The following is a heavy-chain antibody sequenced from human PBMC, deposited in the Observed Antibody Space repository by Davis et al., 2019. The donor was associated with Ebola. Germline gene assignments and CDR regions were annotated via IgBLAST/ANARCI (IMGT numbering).Heavy chain of an antibody. V-gene: IGHV1-46*01. Sequence: AASVKVSCKASGYTFTGYYMHWVRQAPGQGLEWMGIINPSGGSTSYAQKFQGRVTMTRDTSTSTVYMELSSLRSEDTAVYYCAREVVVVITTQYYYYGMDVWGKGTTVTVSS. D-gene: IGHD3-22*01. CDR3: AREVVVVITTQYYYYGMDV. CDR2: INPSGGST. J-gene: IGHJ6*04. CDR1: GYTFTGYY.